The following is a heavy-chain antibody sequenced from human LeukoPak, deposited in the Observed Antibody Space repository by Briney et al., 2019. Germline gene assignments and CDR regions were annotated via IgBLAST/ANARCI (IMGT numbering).Heavy chain of an antibody. J-gene: IGHJ6*03. D-gene: IGHD6-13*01. CDR1: GGSISSYY. CDR2: IYTSGST. V-gene: IGHV4-4*09. Sequence: SETLSLTCTVSGGSISSYYWSWIRQPPGKGLEWIGYIYTSGSTNYNPSLKSRVTISVDTSKNQFSLKLSSVTAVDTAVYYCARTQYSSSWYYYYYMDVWGKGTTVTVSS. CDR3: ARTQYSSSWYYYYYMDV.